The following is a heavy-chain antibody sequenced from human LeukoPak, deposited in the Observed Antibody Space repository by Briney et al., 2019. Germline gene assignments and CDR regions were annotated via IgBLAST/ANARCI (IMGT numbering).Heavy chain of an antibody. V-gene: IGHV3-21*01. D-gene: IGHD2-2*01. CDR3: ARDSVYQLLPADFDY. CDR2: ISSSSSYI. Sequence: GGSPRLSCAASGFTFSSYSMNWVRQAPGKGLEWVSSISSSSSYIYYADSVKGRFTISRDNAKNSLYLQMNSLRAEDTAVYYCARDSVYQLLPADFDYWGQGTLVTVSS. J-gene: IGHJ4*02. CDR1: GFTFSSYS.